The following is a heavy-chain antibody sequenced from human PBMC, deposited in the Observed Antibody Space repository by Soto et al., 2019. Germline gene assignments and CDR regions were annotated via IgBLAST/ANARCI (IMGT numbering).Heavy chain of an antibody. J-gene: IGHJ3*01. Sequence: QVQLVESGGGVVQPGRSLRLSCAASGFTLRDYALHWVRQAPGKGLEWVAVISFDEVNKFYVESVKGRFTILRDNSNNTVFLQMNSLRVEDTAVYFFARQRTTTYFLWDALAWWGQGTMVTVSS. D-gene: IGHD1-1*01. CDR1: GFTLRDYA. V-gene: IGHV3-30-3*01. CDR3: ARQRTTTYFLWDALAW. CDR2: ISFDEVNK.